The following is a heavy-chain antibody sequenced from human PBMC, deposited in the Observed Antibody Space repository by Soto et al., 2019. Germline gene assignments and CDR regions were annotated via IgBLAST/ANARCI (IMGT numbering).Heavy chain of an antibody. Sequence: SQTLSLTCVISGDSVSSRSAALNWIRQSPSRGLEWLGRIYYRSEWYNEYAVSVKSRITINPDTSKNQFSLQLNSVTPVDTAMYFCARTQSVFDYWGQGTQVTVSS. CDR1: GDSVSSRSAA. CDR3: ARTQSVFDY. CDR2: IYYRSEWYN. J-gene: IGHJ4*02. V-gene: IGHV6-1*01.